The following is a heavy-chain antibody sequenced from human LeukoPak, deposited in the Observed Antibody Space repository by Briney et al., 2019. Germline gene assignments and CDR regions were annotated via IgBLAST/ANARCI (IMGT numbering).Heavy chain of an antibody. Sequence: PGGSLRLSCAAPVITFITNTFHSVRQAPGKGLEWVAVIWSDGSQKYYTDSVKGRFTISIDNSKDTLYLQMDSLRVEDTAVYYCLKESVGGAIFDYWGQGTLVIVSS. CDR2: IWSDGSQK. D-gene: IGHD1-26*01. CDR3: LKESVGGAIFDY. J-gene: IGHJ4*02. V-gene: IGHV3-33*06. CDR1: VITFITNT.